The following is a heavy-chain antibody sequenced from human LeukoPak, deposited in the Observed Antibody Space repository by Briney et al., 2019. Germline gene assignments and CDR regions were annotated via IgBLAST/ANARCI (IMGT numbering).Heavy chain of an antibody. D-gene: IGHD3-3*01. Sequence: ASVKVSCKASGYTFTGYYMHWVRQAPGQGLEWMGWINPNSGGTNYAQKFQGRVTMTRDTSISTAYMELSRLRSDDTAVYYCARGSEITYYDFWSGKGFNYYFDYWGQGTLVTVSS. CDR2: INPNSGGT. J-gene: IGHJ4*02. V-gene: IGHV1-2*02. CDR3: ARGSEITYYDFWSGKGFNYYFDY. CDR1: GYTFTGYY.